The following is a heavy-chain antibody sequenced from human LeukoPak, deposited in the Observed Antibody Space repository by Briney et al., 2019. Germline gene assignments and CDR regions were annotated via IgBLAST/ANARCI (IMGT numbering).Heavy chain of an antibody. CDR2: IWYDGSNK. CDR3: ARAGHYTYYDFWSCDY. Sequence: PGGSLRLSCAASGFTFSSYAMSWVRQAPGKGLEWVAVIWYDGSNKYYADSVKGRFTISRDNSKNTLYLQMNSLRAEDTAVYYCARAGHYTYYDFWSCDYWGQGTLVTVSS. J-gene: IGHJ4*02. V-gene: IGHV3-33*08. CDR1: GFTFSSYA. D-gene: IGHD3-3*01.